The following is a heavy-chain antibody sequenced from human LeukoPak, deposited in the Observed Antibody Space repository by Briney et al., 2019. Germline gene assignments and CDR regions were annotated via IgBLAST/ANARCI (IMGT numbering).Heavy chain of an antibody. Sequence: ASVKVSCKASGYTFTGYYMHWVRQAPGQGLEWMGWINPNSGGTNYAQKFQGRVTMTRDTSISTAYMELSRLRSDDTAVYYCARAVVPAAITFTNYYYMDVWGKGTTVTVSS. V-gene: IGHV1-2*02. CDR3: ARAVVPAAITFTNYYYMDV. CDR2: INPNSGGT. CDR1: GYTFTGYY. J-gene: IGHJ6*03. D-gene: IGHD2-2*01.